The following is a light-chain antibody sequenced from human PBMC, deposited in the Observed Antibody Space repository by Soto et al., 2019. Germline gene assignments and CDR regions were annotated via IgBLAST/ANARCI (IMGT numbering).Light chain of an antibody. Sequence: DIQLTQSPSSLSASVGDRLTITCRANQSISAYLNWYQQSPGKAPKLLMYAASNLQSGVPSRFSGSGSGTDFTLTITSLRPEDFATYYCQQTYSRPYSFGQGTKVEIK. J-gene: IGKJ2*03. CDR1: QSISAY. CDR2: AAS. V-gene: IGKV1-39*01. CDR3: QQTYSRPYS.